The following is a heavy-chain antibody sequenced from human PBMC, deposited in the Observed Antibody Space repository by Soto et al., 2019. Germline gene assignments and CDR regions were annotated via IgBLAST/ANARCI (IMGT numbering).Heavy chain of an antibody. CDR2: IYPGDSDT. D-gene: IGHD6-13*01. CDR3: ARWYSSSWYPRWFDP. CDR1: GYSFTSYW. J-gene: IGHJ5*02. V-gene: IGHV5-51*01. Sequence: GESLKISCKGSGYSFTSYWIGWVRQMPGKGLEWMGIIYPGDSDTRYSPSFQGQVTISADKSISTAYLQWSSLKASDTAMYYCARWYSSSWYPRWFDPWGQGTLVTVS.